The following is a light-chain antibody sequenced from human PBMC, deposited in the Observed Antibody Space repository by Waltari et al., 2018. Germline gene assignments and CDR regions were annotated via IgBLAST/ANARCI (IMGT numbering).Light chain of an antibody. CDR2: GAS. V-gene: IGKV3-20*01. J-gene: IGKJ2*01. Sequence: EIVLTQSPGTLSLSPAERATLSCRASQSVSSSSLAWYQQKPGQAPRLLMYGASSRATGIPDRFSGSVSGTDFTLTISRLEPEDFAVYYCQQYGNSPYTFGQGTKLEIK. CDR1: QSVSSSS. CDR3: QQYGNSPYT.